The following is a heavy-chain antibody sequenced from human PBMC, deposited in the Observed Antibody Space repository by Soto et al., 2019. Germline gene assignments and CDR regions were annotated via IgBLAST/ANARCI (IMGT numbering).Heavy chain of an antibody. D-gene: IGHD3-10*01. CDR2: ISGSGGST. V-gene: IGHV3-23*01. CDR3: AKDRFGEYFYYGMDV. J-gene: IGHJ6*02. Sequence: EVQLLESGGGLVQPGGSLRLSCAASGFTFSSYAMNWVRQAPGKGLESVSGISGSGGSTYYADSVKGRFTISRDNSKNTLYLQMNSLRAEDTAVYYCAKDRFGEYFYYGMDVWGQGTTVTVSS. CDR1: GFTFSSYA.